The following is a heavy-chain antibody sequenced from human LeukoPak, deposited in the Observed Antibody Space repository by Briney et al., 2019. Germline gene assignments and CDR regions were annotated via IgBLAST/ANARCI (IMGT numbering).Heavy chain of an antibody. Sequence: TSETLSLTCTVSGASISSNYWNWIRQPAGEGLEWLGRISLSGSPNYSPSLNSRVTMSIDTSENQFSLRLSSVTAADTALYFCARGPLTYYYGSNPYPPSLNYYFDYWGLGTLVTVSS. J-gene: IGHJ4*02. CDR2: ISLSGSP. V-gene: IGHV4-4*07. CDR1: GASISSNY. D-gene: IGHD3-22*01. CDR3: ARGPLTYYYGSNPYPPSLNYYFDY.